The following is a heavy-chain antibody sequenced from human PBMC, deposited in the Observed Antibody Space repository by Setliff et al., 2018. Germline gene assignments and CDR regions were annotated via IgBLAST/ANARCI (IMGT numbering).Heavy chain of an antibody. Sequence: VGSLRLSCAASGFTFSGYGMHWVRQAPGKGLEWVTFIQYDGTKKNYADSVNGRFTVSRDNSRNTLYLQMNSLRAEDTAIYYCAKDRTGSYKYFFDQWGQGTQVTVSS. CDR2: IQYDGTKK. J-gene: IGHJ4*02. CDR1: GFTFSGYG. V-gene: IGHV3-30*02. D-gene: IGHD1-1*01. CDR3: AKDRTGSYKYFFDQ.